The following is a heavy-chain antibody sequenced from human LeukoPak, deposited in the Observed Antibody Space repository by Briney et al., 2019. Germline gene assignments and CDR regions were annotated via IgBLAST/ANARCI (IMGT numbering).Heavy chain of an antibody. CDR1: GHSISTAYSISSGYY. V-gene: IGHV4-38-2*01. D-gene: IGHD2-2*01. CDR3: AINESVVVPAAMSEGLHYFDY. CDR2: IYNSGST. J-gene: IGHJ4*02. Sequence: PSETLSLTCVVSGHSISTAYSISSGYYWGWIRQPPGKGLEWIGSIYNSGSTHYNPSLKSRVTISVDTSKNQFSLKLSSVTAASTAAYYCAINESVVVPAAMSEGLHYFDYWGQGTLVTVSS.